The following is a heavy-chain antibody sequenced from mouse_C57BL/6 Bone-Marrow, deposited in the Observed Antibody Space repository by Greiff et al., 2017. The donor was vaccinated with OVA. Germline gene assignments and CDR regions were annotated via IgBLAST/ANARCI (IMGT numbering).Heavy chain of an antibody. Sequence: EVKLMESGPELVQPGASVKISCKASGYSFTGYYMHWVQQSHGNILDWIGYIYPYNGGSSYNQKFKGKATLTVDKSSSTAYMELRSLTSEDSAVYYCARGDYYGYYFDDWGQGTTLTVSS. CDR3: ARGDYYGYYFDD. V-gene: IGHV1-31*01. J-gene: IGHJ2*01. CDR2: IYPYNGGS. D-gene: IGHD1-1*01. CDR1: GYSFTGYY.